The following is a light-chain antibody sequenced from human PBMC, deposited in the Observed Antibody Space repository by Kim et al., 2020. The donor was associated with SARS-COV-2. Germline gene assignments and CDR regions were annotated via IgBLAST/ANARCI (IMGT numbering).Light chain of an antibody. V-gene: IGKV3-15*01. J-gene: IGKJ5*01. CDR2: DAS. CDR1: QNVGTK. CDR3: HQYHNWPPIT. Sequence: EIVMTQSPATLSVPPGERAALSCKSSQNVGTKLAWYQQKPGQAPRLLIYDASTRGSGIPERFFGSGSGTEFTLIIGRLQSEDFALYYCHQYHNWPPITFGQGTQLEIK.